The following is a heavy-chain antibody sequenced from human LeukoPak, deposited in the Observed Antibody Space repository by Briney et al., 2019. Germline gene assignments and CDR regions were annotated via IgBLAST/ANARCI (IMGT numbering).Heavy chain of an antibody. J-gene: IGHJ3*02. Sequence: PSETLSLTCTVSGGSISSYYWSWIRQPPGKGLEWIGYIYYSGSTNYNPSLKSRVTISVDTSKNQFSLKLSSVTAADTAVYYCASTPGIAAAGTGPDAFDIWGQGTMVTVSS. CDR1: GGSISSYY. CDR3: ASTPGIAAAGTGPDAFDI. CDR2: IYYSGST. V-gene: IGHV4-59*12. D-gene: IGHD6-13*01.